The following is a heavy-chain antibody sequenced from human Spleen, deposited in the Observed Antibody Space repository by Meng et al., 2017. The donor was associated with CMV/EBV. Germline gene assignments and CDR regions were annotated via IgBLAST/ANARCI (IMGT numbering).Heavy chain of an antibody. Sequence: ASVKVSCKASGYTFTGYYMHWVRQAPGQGLEWMGWINPNSGGTNYAQKFQGRVTMTRDTSISTAYMELSRLRSDDTAVYYCAREGCSSTSCYSLGYYYYGMDVWGQGTTVTVSS. V-gene: IGHV1-2*02. J-gene: IGHJ6*02. CDR1: GYTFTGYY. D-gene: IGHD2-2*02. CDR2: INPNSGGT. CDR3: AREGCSSTSCYSLGYYYYGMDV.